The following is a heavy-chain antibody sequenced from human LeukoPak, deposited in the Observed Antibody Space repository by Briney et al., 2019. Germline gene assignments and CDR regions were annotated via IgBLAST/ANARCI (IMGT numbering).Heavy chain of an antibody. V-gene: IGHV4-61*05. D-gene: IGHD5-18*01. Sequence: SETLSLTCTVSGGSISSSSYYWGWIRQPPGKGLEWIAYVRDNGESNYNPSLKSRLTISVDTPNNQISLRLSFVTAADTAMYYCARQPANTAAFDIWGLGTMVTVSS. J-gene: IGHJ3*02. CDR1: GGSISSSSYY. CDR2: VRDNGES. CDR3: ARQPANTAAFDI.